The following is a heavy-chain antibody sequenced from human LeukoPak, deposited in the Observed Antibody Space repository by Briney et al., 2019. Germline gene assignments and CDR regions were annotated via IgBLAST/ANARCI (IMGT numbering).Heavy chain of an antibody. J-gene: IGHJ4*01. D-gene: IGHD2-15*01. Sequence: ASVKVSCKASGYTFTSYGISWVRQAPGQGLEWMGWISVYNGNTNYAQKFQGGVTMTTDTSTNTAYMELRSLTSDDAAVYYCARVVVAAATEVPYYFDYWGHGTLVTVSS. V-gene: IGHV1-18*01. CDR1: GYTFTSYG. CDR3: ARVVVAAATEVPYYFDY. CDR2: ISVYNGNT.